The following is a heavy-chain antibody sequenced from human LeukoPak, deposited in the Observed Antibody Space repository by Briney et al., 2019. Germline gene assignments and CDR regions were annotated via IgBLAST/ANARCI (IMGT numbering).Heavy chain of an antibody. CDR2: ISYDGSNK. V-gene: IGHV3-30*18. J-gene: IGHJ4*02. CDR1: GFTFSSYG. D-gene: IGHD4-23*01. CDR3: AKDEGVSGNSILTGIDY. Sequence: GGSLTLSCAASGFTFSSYGMHWVRQAPGKGLEWVAVISYDGSNKYYADSVKGRFTISRDNSKNTLYLQMNSLRAEDTAVYYCAKDEGVSGNSILTGIDYWGQGTLVTVSS.